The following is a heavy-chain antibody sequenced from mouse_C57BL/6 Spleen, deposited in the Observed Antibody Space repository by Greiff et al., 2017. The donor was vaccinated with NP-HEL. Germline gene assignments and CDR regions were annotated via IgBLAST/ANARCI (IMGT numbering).Heavy chain of an antibody. Sequence: VQLQQPGTELVKPGASVKLSCKASGYTFTSYWMHWVKQRPGQGLEWIGNINPSNGGTNYNEKFKSKAILTVDKSSSTAYMQLSSLTSEDSAVYYCARGAYYDYDDYYAMDYWGQGTSVTVSS. CDR3: ARGAYYDYDDYYAMDY. CDR1: GYTFTSYW. J-gene: IGHJ4*01. CDR2: INPSNGGT. D-gene: IGHD2-4*01. V-gene: IGHV1-53*01.